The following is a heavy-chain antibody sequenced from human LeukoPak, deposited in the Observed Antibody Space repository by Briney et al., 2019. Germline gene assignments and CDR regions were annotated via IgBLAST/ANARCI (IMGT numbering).Heavy chain of an antibody. CDR3: TRVWLRATGYYYFDY. V-gene: IGHV3-49*03. CDR2: IRSKIYGATT. CDR1: GFTFGDYA. J-gene: IGHJ4*02. Sequence: PGGSLRLSCTASGFTFGDYAMSWFRQAPGKGLEWVGFIRSKIYGATTDYAASVKGRFTISRDDSKGIAYLQMNSLKTEDTAVYYCTRVWLRATGYYYFDYWGQGTLVTVSS. D-gene: IGHD1-26*01.